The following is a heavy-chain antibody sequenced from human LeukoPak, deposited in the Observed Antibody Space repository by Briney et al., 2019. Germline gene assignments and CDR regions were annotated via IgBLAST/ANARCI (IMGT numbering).Heavy chain of an antibody. Sequence: GGSLRLSCAASGFTFDDYAMHWVRQAPGKGLEWVSGISWNSGSIGYADSVKGRFTISRDNAKNSLYLQMNSLRAEDMALYYCVKADRNSNAFDNWGQGTMVTVSS. CDR3: VKADRNSNAFDN. CDR1: GFTFDDYA. V-gene: IGHV3-9*03. D-gene: IGHD4-23*01. CDR2: ISWNSGSI. J-gene: IGHJ3*02.